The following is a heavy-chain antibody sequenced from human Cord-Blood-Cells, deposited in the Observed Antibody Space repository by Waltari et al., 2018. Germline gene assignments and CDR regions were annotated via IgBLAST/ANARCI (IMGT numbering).Heavy chain of an antibody. CDR3: TTGGNDAFDI. CDR2: IKSKTEGGTT. J-gene: IGHJ3*02. CDR1: GFTFSNAW. V-gene: IGHV3-15*01. Sequence: EVQLVESGGGLVKPGGSLRLSCAASGFTFSNAWMSWVRQAPGKGLEGVGRIKSKTEGGTTDYAAPVKGRFTISRDDSKNTLYLQMNSLKTEDTAVYYCTTGGNDAFDIWGQGTMVTVSS.